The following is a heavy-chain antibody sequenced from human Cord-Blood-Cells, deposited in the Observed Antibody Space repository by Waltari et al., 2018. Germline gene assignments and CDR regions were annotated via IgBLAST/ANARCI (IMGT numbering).Heavy chain of an antibody. D-gene: IGHD1-26*01. Sequence: EVQLVESGGGLVQPGRSLRLSCAASGFTFDDYAMHWVRQAPGKGLGWVSGISWNSGSIGYADSVKGRFTISRDNAKNSLYLQMNSLRAEDTALYYCAKAREVQTYYGMDVWGQGTTVTVSS. J-gene: IGHJ6*02. V-gene: IGHV3-9*01. CDR3: AKAREVQTYYGMDV. CDR1: GFTFDDYA. CDR2: ISWNSGSI.